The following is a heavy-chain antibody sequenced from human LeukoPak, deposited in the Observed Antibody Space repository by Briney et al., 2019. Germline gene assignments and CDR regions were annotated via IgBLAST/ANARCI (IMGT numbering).Heavy chain of an antibody. CDR2: INPKSGDT. Sequence: GASVKVSCKPSGYSFTDYYINWVRQAPGQGLEWMGRINPKSGDTDYSRRFQGRVTMTRDTSISTAYMELSRLRSDDTAVYYCARWGITGTLDWFDPWGQGTLVTVSS. CDR3: ARWGITGTLDWFDP. D-gene: IGHD1-7*01. V-gene: IGHV1-2*02. J-gene: IGHJ5*02. CDR1: GYSFTDYY.